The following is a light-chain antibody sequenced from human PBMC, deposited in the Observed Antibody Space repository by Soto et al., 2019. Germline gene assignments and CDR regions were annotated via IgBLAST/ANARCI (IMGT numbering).Light chain of an antibody. J-gene: IGKJ1*01. CDR2: GAS. V-gene: IGKV3-15*01. CDR1: QSVSSN. CDR3: QQYNNWPRT. Sequence: EIVMTQSPATLSVSLGERATLSCRASQSVSSNLAWYQQKPGQAPRLLIYGASTRATGIPARFSGSGSGTEFTPTISSLQSEDFAVYYCQQYNNWPRTFGQGTKVDIK.